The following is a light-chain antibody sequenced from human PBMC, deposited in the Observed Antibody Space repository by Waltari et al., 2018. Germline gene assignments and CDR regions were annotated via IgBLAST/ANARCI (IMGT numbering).Light chain of an antibody. CDR2: ASS. CDR3: QQSYSTPPFT. V-gene: IGKV1-39*01. J-gene: IGKJ3*01. Sequence: DIQMTQSPSSLSASVGDRVTNTCRASQSISSYLNWFQQKPGKAPKLLIYASSSLQSGVPSRFSGSGSETDFTLTISSLQPEDFATYYCQQSYSTPPFTFGPGTKVDIK. CDR1: QSISSY.